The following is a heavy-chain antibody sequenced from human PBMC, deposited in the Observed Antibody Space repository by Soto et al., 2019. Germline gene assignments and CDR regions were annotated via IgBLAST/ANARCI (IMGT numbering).Heavy chain of an antibody. CDR3: ASFRVDGDSVP. J-gene: IGHJ5*02. Sequence: ELQLVQSGGGLVQPGGSLRLSCAASGFAFSNYWMHWVRQAPGKGLVWVSRINGDGSSTSYADSVRGRFTISRDNAENALYLQMNRLRPDDTALYYSASFRVDGDSVPWGQGTLVTVSS. CDR1: GFAFSNYW. CDR2: INGDGSST. D-gene: IGHD4-17*01. V-gene: IGHV3-74*01.